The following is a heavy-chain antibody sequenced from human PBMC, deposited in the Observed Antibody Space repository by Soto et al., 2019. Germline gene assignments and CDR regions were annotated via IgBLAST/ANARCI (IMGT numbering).Heavy chain of an antibody. CDR1: GYPFTSYG. V-gene: IGHV1-18*04. CDR3: ARADHSSGWYYFDY. CDR2: ISAYNGNT. J-gene: IGHJ4*02. Sequence: ASVKVSCKASGYPFTSYGISWVRQAPGQGLEWMGWISAYNGNTNYAQKLQGRVTMTTDTSTSTAYMELRSLRSDDTAVYYCARADHSSGWYYFDYWGQGTLVTVSS. D-gene: IGHD6-19*01.